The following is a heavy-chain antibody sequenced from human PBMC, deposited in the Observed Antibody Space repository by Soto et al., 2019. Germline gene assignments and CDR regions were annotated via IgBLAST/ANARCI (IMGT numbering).Heavy chain of an antibody. CDR3: ARGPRVSSTGTGAH. CDR1: GFTFSAYW. J-gene: IGHJ4*02. CDR2: ISDDGSTA. Sequence: ESLRISCAVSGFTFSAYWMHWVLQFAVKGLTWVSRISDDGSTATYADSVKGRFVISRDNAKNSLYLEMNTLRVDDSGLYYCARGPRVSSTGTGAHWGRGTLVTVSS. D-gene: IGHD1-1*01. V-gene: IGHV3-74*01.